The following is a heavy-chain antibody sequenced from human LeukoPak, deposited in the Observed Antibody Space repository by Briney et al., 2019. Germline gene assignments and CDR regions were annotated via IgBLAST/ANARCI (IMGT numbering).Heavy chain of an antibody. D-gene: IGHD1-7*01. J-gene: IGHJ4*02. CDR1: GGSISSYY. Sequence: SETLSLTCTVSGGSISSYYWSWIRQPPGKGLEWIGYIYYSGSTNYNPSLKSRVTISVDTSKNQFSLKLSSVTAADTAVYYCARVPQYNWNYWYYLDYWGQGTLVTVSS. V-gene: IGHV4-59*01. CDR2: IYYSGST. CDR3: ARVPQYNWNYWYYLDY.